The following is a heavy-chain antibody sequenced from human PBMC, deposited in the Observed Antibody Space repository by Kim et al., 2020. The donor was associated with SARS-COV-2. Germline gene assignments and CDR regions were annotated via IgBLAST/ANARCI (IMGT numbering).Heavy chain of an antibody. J-gene: IGHJ4*02. CDR3: AREPSTYFDY. V-gene: IGHV3-66*01. CDR1: GFTVSNTY. CDR2: IYGGGST. Sequence: GGSLRHSCVVSGFTVSNTYMSWVRQAPGKGLEWVSIIYGGGSTYYADSVKGRFTISRDDSKNTVYLQMNSLRAEDTAVYFCAREPSTYFDYWGQGTLVTV.